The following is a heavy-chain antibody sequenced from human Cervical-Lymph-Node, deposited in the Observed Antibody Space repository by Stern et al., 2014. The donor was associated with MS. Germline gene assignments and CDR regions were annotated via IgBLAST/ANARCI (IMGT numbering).Heavy chain of an antibody. CDR1: GYTFTSYY. J-gene: IGHJ6*02. D-gene: IGHD6-19*01. Sequence: VQLVESGAGVKTPGASVKLSWKASGYTFTSYYTHWVRQAPGQGLEWMGIINPNGGSTSYAQKFQGRVTMTRDTSTSTVYMEVSSLRSEDTAVYYCAREVAGHRLGMMDVWGQGTSVTVSS. CDR2: INPNGGST. CDR3: AREVAGHRLGMMDV. V-gene: IGHV1-46*01.